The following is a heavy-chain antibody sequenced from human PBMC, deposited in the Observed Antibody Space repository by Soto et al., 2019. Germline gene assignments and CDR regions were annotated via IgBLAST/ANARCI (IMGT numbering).Heavy chain of an antibody. CDR2: IIPILGIA. D-gene: IGHD1-1*01. Sequence: SVKVSCKASGGTFSSYTISWVRQAPGQGLEWMGRIIPILGIANYAQKFQGRVTITADKSTSTAYMELSSLRSEDTAVYYCAARYNWNVPAAFDYWGQGTLVTVSS. J-gene: IGHJ4*02. V-gene: IGHV1-69*02. CDR1: GGTFSSYT. CDR3: AARYNWNVPAAFDY.